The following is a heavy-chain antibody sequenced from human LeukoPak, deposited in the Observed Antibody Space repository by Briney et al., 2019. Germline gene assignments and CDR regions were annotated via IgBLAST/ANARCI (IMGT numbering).Heavy chain of an antibody. J-gene: IGHJ5*02. CDR3: ARERVVAATPAYNWFDP. V-gene: IGHV4-34*01. CDR1: GGSFSGYY. Sequence: SETLSLTHAVYGGSFSGYYWSWIRQPPGKGLEWIGEINHSGSTNYNPSLKSRVTISVDTSKNQFSLKLSSVTAADTAVYYCARERVVAATPAYNWFDPWGQGTLVTVSS. D-gene: IGHD2-15*01. CDR2: INHSGST.